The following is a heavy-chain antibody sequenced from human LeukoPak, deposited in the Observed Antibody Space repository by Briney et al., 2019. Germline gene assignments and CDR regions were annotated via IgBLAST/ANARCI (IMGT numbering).Heavy chain of an antibody. CDR2: MNPNSGNA. D-gene: IGHD2-21*02. V-gene: IGHV1-8*01. J-gene: IGHJ6*02. Sequence: ASVKVSCKASGYTFTSYDINWVRQATGQGLEWMGWMNPNSGNAGYAQKFQGRVTMTRNTSISTAYMELSSLRSEDTAVYYCARSGGVVVTAQSYYGMDVWGQGTTVTVSS. CDR1: GYTFTSYD. CDR3: ARSGGVVVTAQSYYGMDV.